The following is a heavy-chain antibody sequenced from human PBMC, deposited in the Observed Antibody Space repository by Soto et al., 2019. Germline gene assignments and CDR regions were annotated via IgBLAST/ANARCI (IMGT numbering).Heavy chain of an antibody. Sequence: LSLTCAVSGGSITSANWWTWVRQPPGGGLEWIGEISHSGITNYKASLKGRVTMSVDKTKNDVSLKLTSVTAADTAVYYCARVLRGWFDPWGQGSPVTV. J-gene: IGHJ5*02. CDR3: ARVLRGWFDP. CDR2: ISHSGIT. V-gene: IGHV4-4*02. CDR1: GGSITSANW.